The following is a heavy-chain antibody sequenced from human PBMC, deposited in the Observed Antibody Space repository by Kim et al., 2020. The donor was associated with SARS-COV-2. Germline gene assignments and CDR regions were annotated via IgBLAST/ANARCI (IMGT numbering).Heavy chain of an antibody. CDR1: GFTFSSYS. J-gene: IGHJ3*02. CDR3: ASSLGSGSYPSGPDVAFDI. CDR2: ISSSSSYI. Sequence: GGSLRLSCAASGFTFSSYSMNWVRQAPGKGLEWVSSISSSSSYIYYADSVKGRFTISRDNAKNSLYLQMNSLRAEDTAVYYCASSLGSGSYPSGPDVAFDIWGQGTMVTVSS. D-gene: IGHD1-26*01. V-gene: IGHV3-21*01.